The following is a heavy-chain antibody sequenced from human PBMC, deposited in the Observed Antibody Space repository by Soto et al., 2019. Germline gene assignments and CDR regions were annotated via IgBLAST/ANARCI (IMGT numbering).Heavy chain of an antibody. D-gene: IGHD3-3*01. J-gene: IGHJ4*02. V-gene: IGHV1-18*04. CDR3: ARITILGLPWDS. CDR2: ISAYNGNT. CDR1: GYTFSSYG. Sequence: QVQLVQSGAEVKKPGASVKVSCKASGYTFSSYGISRVRQAPGQGLEWMGRISAYNGNTNYAQKFQGRVTMTTDTSTSTAYLELRSLRSDDTAVYYCARITILGLPWDSWGQGTLVTVSS.